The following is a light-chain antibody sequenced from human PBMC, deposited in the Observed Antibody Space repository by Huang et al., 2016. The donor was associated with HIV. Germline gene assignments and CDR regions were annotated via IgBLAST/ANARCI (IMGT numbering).Light chain of an antibody. CDR3: QQYYNTPYT. CDR2: ATS. V-gene: IGKV1-NL1*01. Sequence: DIQMTQSPSSLSASVGDRVTITCRASQGITKSLVWYQQQPVKAPNLLLFATSRLERGVPSRFIGSGSGTDFTLTISSLQPEDFATYYCQQYYNTPYTFGQGTKLEIK. J-gene: IGKJ2*01. CDR1: QGITKS.